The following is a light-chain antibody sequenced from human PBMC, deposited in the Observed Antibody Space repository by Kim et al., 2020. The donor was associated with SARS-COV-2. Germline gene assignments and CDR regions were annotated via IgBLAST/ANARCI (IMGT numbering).Light chain of an antibody. J-gene: IGLJ2*01. CDR2: QDS. Sequence: SYELTQPPSVSVSPGQTASITCSGDKLGDKYACWYQQKPGQSPVLVIYQDSKRTSGIPERFSGSNSGNTATLTISGTQAMDEADYYCQAWDSSTGGFGGGTKLTVL. V-gene: IGLV3-1*01. CDR3: QAWDSSTGG. CDR1: KLGDKY.